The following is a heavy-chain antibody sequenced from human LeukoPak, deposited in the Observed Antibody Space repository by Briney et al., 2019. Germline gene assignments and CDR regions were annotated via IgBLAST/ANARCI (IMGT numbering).Heavy chain of an antibody. CDR2: INSDGSST. J-gene: IGHJ6*02. CDR1: GFTFSSYW. CDR3: ARDGIWEYSSPRAWDYYYYYGMDV. D-gene: IGHD6-6*01. Sequence: GGSLRLSCAASGFTFSSYWMHWVRQAPGKGLVWVSRINSDGSSTSYADSVKGRFTISRDNAKNTLYLQMNSLRAEDTAVYYCARDGIWEYSSPRAWDYYYYYGMDVWGQGTTVTVSS. V-gene: IGHV3-74*01.